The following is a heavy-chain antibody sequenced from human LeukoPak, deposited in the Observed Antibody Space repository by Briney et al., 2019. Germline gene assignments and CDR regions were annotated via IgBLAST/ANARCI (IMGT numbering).Heavy chain of an antibody. CDR3: ARGSTISYYGMDV. J-gene: IGHJ6*02. D-gene: IGHD3-9*01. Sequence: GGSLRLSCAASGFTSSSYSMNWVRQAPAKGLEWVSSISSSSSYIYYADSVKGRFTISRDNAKNSLYLQMNSLRAEDTAVYYCARGSTISYYGMDVWGQGTTVTVSS. CDR1: GFTSSSYS. V-gene: IGHV3-21*01. CDR2: ISSSSSYI.